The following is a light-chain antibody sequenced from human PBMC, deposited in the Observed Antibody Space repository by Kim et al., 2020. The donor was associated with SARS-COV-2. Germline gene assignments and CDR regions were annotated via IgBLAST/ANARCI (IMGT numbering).Light chain of an antibody. J-gene: IGKJ1*01. CDR3: QQYGSSLCT. V-gene: IGKV3-20*01. Sequence: EIVLTQSPGTLSLSPGERATLSCRASQSVSSSYLAWYQQKPGQAPRLLIYGASSRATGIPDRFSGSGSGTDFTLTISRLEPEDFAVYYCQQYGSSLCTFGHGT. CDR1: QSVSSSY. CDR2: GAS.